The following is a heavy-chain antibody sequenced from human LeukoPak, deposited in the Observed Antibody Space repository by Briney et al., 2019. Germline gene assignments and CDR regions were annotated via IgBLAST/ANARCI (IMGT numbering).Heavy chain of an antibody. CDR3: ARANYYDSTGCYHDY. CDR2: VSASGRT. Sequence: SETLSLTCTVSGGSITGDPHYWTWIRQSAGEGLEWLGHVSASGRTTYNPSLKSRVAISVDTSKKKFFLRLDSVTAADAAVYYCARANYYDSTGCYHDYWGQGTLVTVSS. D-gene: IGHD3-22*01. J-gene: IGHJ4*02. CDR1: GGSITGDPHY. V-gene: IGHV4-61*09.